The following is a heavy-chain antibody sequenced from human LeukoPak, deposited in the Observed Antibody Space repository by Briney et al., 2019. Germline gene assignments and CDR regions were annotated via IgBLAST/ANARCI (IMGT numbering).Heavy chain of an antibody. J-gene: IGHJ4*02. V-gene: IGHV4-39*01. Sequence: SETLSLTCTVSGGSINSPTSYWGWIRQPPGKGLEWIGSIFHDGTTYYSPSLKSRVTVSVDTSLNQLSLNLMSMTAAHTAVYYCARKVAAGTTVDFWGQGKLVTVSS. D-gene: IGHD1-1*01. CDR3: ARKVAAGTTVDF. CDR1: GGSINSPTSY. CDR2: IFHDGTT.